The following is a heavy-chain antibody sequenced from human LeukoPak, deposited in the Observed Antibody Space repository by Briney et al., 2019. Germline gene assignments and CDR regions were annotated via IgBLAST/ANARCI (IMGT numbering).Heavy chain of an antibody. J-gene: IGHJ3*02. Sequence: ASVKVSCKYTFTSYAITWVRQAPGQGLEWMGWISAYNGNTVYAQKLQGRVTMTTGTSTTTAYMELRSLTSDDTAVYFCARKPTGGAFDIWGQGTMVTVSS. CDR2: ISAYNGNT. V-gene: IGHV1-18*01. CDR3: ARKPTGGAFDI. CDR1: YTFTSYA. D-gene: IGHD3-10*01.